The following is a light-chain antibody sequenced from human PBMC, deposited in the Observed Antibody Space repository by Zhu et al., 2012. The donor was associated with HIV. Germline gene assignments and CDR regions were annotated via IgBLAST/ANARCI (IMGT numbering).Light chain of an antibody. J-gene: IGKJ1*01. Sequence: DIQMTQSPSTLSASVGDRVTITCRASQSVDIWLAWYQQKPGKAPKILIYEASRLKSGVPSRFSGSGSQTEFTLTINGLRPDDFATYYCQQYKTSWMFGQGTKVEVK. CDR1: QSVDIW. CDR2: EAS. V-gene: IGKV1-5*03. CDR3: QQYKTSWM.